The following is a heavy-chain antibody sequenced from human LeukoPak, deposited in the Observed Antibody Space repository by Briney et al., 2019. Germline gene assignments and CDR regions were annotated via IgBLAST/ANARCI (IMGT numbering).Heavy chain of an antibody. CDR3: ARGRRAYGMDV. CDR1: GGSFSGYY. Sequence: SETLSLTCAVYGGSFSGYYWSWIRQPPGKGLEWIGEINHSGSTNYNPSLKSRVTISVDTSKNQFSLKLSSVTAADTAVYYCARGRRAYGMDVWGQGTTVTVSS. J-gene: IGHJ6*02. CDR2: INHSGST. V-gene: IGHV4-34*01.